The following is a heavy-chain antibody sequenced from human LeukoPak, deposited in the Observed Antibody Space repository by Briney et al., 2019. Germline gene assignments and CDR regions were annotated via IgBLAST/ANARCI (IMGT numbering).Heavy chain of an antibody. CDR3: ARAGNYYDSSGYYSSAYYFDY. D-gene: IGHD3-22*01. CDR2: ISSSSSYI. J-gene: IGHJ4*02. CDR1: GFTFSSHS. Sequence: GSLRLSCAASGFTFSSHSMNWVRQAPGKGLEWVSSISSSSSYIYYADSVKGRFTISRDNAKNSLYLQMNSLRAEDTAVYYCARAGNYYDSSGYYSSAYYFDYWGQGTLVTVSS. V-gene: IGHV3-21*01.